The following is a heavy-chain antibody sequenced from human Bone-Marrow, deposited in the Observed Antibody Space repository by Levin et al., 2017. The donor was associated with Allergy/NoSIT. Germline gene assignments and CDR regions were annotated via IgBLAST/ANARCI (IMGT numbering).Heavy chain of an antibody. CDR1: GFMFSSYW. V-gene: IGHV3-74*01. Sequence: SGESLKISCAASGFMFSSYWMHWVRHAPGKGLVWVSRIYTDGTTTFYADSVKGRFTISRDNAKNTLYLQMNSLRAEDTALYYCARVANGWEVDAFDIWGQGTVVTVSS. J-gene: IGHJ3*02. CDR2: IYTDGTTT. CDR3: ARVANGWEVDAFDI. D-gene: IGHD6-19*01.